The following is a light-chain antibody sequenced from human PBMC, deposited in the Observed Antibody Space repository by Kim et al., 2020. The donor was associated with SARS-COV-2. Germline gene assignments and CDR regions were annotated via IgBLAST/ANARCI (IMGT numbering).Light chain of an antibody. Sequence: QSVLTQPPAASGTPGQRVTTSCSGSSANIGSNNVVWYQQLPGAAPNLRIYSNNQRPSGIPDRFSGSRYGTSASLAISGLQSGDEADYYCAVWDDSLKQGVFGGGTQLTVL. CDR1: SANIGSNN. CDR2: SNN. V-gene: IGLV1-44*01. J-gene: IGLJ3*02. CDR3: AVWDDSLKQGV.